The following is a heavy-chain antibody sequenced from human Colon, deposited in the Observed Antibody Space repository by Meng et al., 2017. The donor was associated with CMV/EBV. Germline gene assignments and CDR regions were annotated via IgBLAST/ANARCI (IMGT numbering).Heavy chain of an antibody. J-gene: IGHJ4*02. D-gene: IGHD6-19*01. V-gene: IGHV4-61*01. Sequence: SETLSLTCSVSGGSVNNGSNYWTWLRQPPGKGLEWIGYISYSGNTNYNPSLKSRVTISLDTSRNQFSLKLTSMNAADTAIYYCARESSGWSTGIDYWGQGTLVTVSS. CDR1: GGSVNNGSNY. CDR3: ARESSGWSTGIDY. CDR2: ISYSGNT.